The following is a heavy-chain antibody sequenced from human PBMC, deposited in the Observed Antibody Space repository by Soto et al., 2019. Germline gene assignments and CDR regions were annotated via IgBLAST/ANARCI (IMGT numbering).Heavy chain of an antibody. CDR1: EHTFTNYG. Sequence: QVQLVQSGAEVKKPGASVRVSCKASEHTFTNYGINWVRLAPGQGLEWMGWINTYSGNTIYAQKFQDRLTITTDTSTNTASMELRSLTSDDTAVFYCAGGQGSLIPYYFDSGGQGTLVTVSS. V-gene: IGHV1-18*04. D-gene: IGHD2-2*01. CDR3: AGGQGSLIPYYFDS. J-gene: IGHJ4*02. CDR2: INTYSGNT.